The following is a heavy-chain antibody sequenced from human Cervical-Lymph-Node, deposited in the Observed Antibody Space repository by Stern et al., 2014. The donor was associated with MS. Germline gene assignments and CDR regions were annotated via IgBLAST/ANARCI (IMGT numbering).Heavy chain of an antibody. CDR2: IIPIFGKA. CDR1: GGTFSSYA. D-gene: IGHD6-6*01. CDR3: ARQLVPYYYYGMDV. V-gene: IGHV1-69*01. Sequence: VQLVQSGAEVKKPGASVKVSCKASGGTFSSYAISWVRQAPGHGLEWMGGIIPIFGKANYAQKFQGRVTMTSDESTSTAYMELSSLRSEDTAVYYGARQLVPYYYYGMDVWGQGTTVTVSS. J-gene: IGHJ6*02.